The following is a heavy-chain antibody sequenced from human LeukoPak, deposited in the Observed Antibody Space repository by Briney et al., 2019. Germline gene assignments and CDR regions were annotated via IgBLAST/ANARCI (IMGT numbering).Heavy chain of an antibody. Sequence: PGGSLRLSCAASGFDFSSYTMTWVRQAPGRGLQWVSAVSGNGGNTFHADSVRGRFIISRDNSKNTLYLQMNSLRAEHPAVYYRAKEAPPCSSTSRSQENWGQGSLVTVSS. J-gene: IGHJ4*02. CDR1: GFDFSSYT. D-gene: IGHD2-2*01. V-gene: IGHV3-23*01. CDR3: AKEAPPCSSTSRSQEN. CDR2: VSGNGGNT.